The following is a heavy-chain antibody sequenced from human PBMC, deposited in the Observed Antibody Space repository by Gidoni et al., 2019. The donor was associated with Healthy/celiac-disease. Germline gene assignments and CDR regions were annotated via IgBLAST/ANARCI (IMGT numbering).Heavy chain of an antibody. CDR3: ARGDIEYSSSSGAFDI. D-gene: IGHD6-6*01. CDR2: IIPIFGTA. J-gene: IGHJ3*02. CDR1: GGTFSSYA. V-gene: IGHV1-69*01. Sequence: QVQLVQSGAEVKKPGSSVKVSGKASGGTFSSYAISWVRQAPGQGLEWMGGIIPIFGTANYAQKFQGRVTITADESTSTAYMELSSLRSEDTAVYYCARGDIEYSSSSGAFDIWGQGAMVTVSS.